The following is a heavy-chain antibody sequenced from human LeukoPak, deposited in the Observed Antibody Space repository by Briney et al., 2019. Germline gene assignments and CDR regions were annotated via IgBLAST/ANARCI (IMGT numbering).Heavy chain of an antibody. Sequence: RASVKVSCKASGYTFTSFGISWVRQAPGQGLEWMGWISAYNGNTNYAQKLQGRVTMTTDTSTSTAYMELRSLRSDDTAVYYCARDATPYQLLSDYFDYWGQGTLVTVSS. CDR2: ISAYNGNT. D-gene: IGHD2-2*01. CDR1: GYTFTSFG. CDR3: ARDATPYQLLSDYFDY. J-gene: IGHJ4*02. V-gene: IGHV1-18*01.